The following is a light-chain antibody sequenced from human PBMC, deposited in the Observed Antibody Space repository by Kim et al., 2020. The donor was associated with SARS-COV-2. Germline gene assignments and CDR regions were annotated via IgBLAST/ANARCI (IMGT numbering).Light chain of an antibody. CDR1: ALPKQY. J-gene: IGLJ3*02. CDR3: QSADSSGTYQV. V-gene: IGLV3-25*03. CDR2: KDS. Sequence: SYELTQPPSVSVSPGQTARITCSGDALPKQYAYWYQQKPGQAPVLVIYKDSERPSGIPERFSSSSSGTTVTLTISGVQAEDEADYYCQSADSSGTYQVFG.